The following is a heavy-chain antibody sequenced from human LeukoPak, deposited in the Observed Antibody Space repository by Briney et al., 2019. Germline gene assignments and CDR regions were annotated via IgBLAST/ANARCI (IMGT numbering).Heavy chain of an antibody. D-gene: IGHD3-3*01. Sequence: GGSLRLSCAASGFTFSSYGMSWVRQAPGKGLEWVANIKQDGSEKYYVDSVKGRFTISRDNAKNSLYLQMNSLRAEDTAVYYCAREWYYDFWSGPGDYWGQGTLVTVSS. J-gene: IGHJ4*02. CDR1: GFTFSSYG. CDR2: IKQDGSEK. V-gene: IGHV3-7*01. CDR3: AREWYYDFWSGPGDY.